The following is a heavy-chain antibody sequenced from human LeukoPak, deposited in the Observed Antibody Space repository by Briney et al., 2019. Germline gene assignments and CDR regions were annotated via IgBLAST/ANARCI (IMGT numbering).Heavy chain of an antibody. Sequence: PGGSLRLSCAASGFTFSSYAMSWVRQAPAKGLEWVSAISGSGGSTYYADSVKGRFTISRDNSKNTLYLQMNSLRAEDTAVYYCAKDLGYSGYVSFDYWGQGTLVTVSS. D-gene: IGHD5-12*01. CDR3: AKDLGYSGYVSFDY. CDR2: ISGSGGST. J-gene: IGHJ4*02. CDR1: GFTFSSYA. V-gene: IGHV3-23*01.